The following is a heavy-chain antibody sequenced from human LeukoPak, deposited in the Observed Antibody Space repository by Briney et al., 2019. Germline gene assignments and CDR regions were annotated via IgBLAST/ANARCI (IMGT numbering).Heavy chain of an antibody. CDR1: GFTFSSYA. D-gene: IGHD3-22*01. CDR2: ISYDGSNK. V-gene: IGHV3-30-3*01. J-gene: IGHJ4*02. CDR3: ARDYYDSSGYYYPQL. Sequence: PGRSLRLSCAASGFTFSSYAMHWVRQAPGKGLEWVAVISYDGSNKYYADSVKGRLTISRDNSKNTLYLQMNSLRAEDTAVYYCARDYYDSSGYYYPQLWGQGTLVTVSS.